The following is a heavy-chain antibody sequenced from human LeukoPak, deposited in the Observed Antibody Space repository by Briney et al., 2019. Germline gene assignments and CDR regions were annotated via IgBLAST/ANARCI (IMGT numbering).Heavy chain of an antibody. V-gene: IGHV4-39*07. CDR1: GGSISSGDYY. D-gene: IGHD5-18*01. J-gene: IGHJ5*02. CDR3: ARGGYSYGYRSFWGFDP. Sequence: SETLSLTCTVSGGSISSGDYYWSWIRQPPGKGLEWIGEINHSGSTNYNPSLKSRVTISVDTSKNQFSLKLSSVTAADTAVYYCARGGYSYGYRSFWGFDPWGQGTLVTVSS. CDR2: INHSGST.